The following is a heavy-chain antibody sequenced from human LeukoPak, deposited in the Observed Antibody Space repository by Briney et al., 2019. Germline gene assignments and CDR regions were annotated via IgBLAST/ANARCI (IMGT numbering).Heavy chain of an antibody. CDR2: INQDGSEK. V-gene: IGHV3-7*01. D-gene: IGHD6-13*01. CDR1: EFTFSGYW. CDR3: ARDAFVGAADY. J-gene: IGHJ4*02. Sequence: GGSLRLSCAASEFTFSGYWMNWVRQAPGKGPEWVANINQDGSEKHYVDSVKGRFTISRDNAKNSLFLQMNSLRVEDTAVFYCARDAFVGAADYWGPGTLVTVSS.